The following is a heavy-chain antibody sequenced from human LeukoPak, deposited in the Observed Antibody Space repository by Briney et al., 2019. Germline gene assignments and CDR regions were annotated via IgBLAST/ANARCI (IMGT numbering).Heavy chain of an antibody. CDR1: GGSFSGYY. CDR2: INHSGST. J-gene: IGHJ4*02. V-gene: IGHV4-34*01. CDR3: ASSGYYYGKGDY. Sequence: PSETLSLTCAVYGGSFSGYYWSWIRQPPGKGLEWIGEINHSGSTNYNPSLKSRVTISVDTSKNQFSLKLSSVTAADTAVYYCASSGYYYGKGDYWGQGTLVTVSS. D-gene: IGHD3-22*01.